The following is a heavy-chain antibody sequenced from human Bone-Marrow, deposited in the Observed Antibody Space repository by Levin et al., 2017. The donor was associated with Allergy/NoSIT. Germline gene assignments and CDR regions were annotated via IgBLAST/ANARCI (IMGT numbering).Heavy chain of an antibody. J-gene: IGHJ1*01. CDR2: ISSSSSYT. CDR1: GFTFSDYY. V-gene: IGHV3-11*06. D-gene: IGHD4-17*01. Sequence: GGSLRLSCAASGFTFSDYYMSWIRQAPGKGLEWVSYISSSSSYTNYADSVKGRFTISRDNAKNSLYLQMNSLRAEDTAVYYCARVDYGDYRRMEYFQHWGQGTLVTVSS. CDR3: ARVDYGDYRRMEYFQH.